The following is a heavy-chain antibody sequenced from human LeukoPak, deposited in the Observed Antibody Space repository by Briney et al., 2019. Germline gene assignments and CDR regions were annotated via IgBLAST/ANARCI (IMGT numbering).Heavy chain of an antibody. CDR2: TYYRSKWYH. Sequence: SQTLSLTCAITVYSVSSNCSAWNWLRQSPSRGLELLGRTYYRSKWYHDYAVSVKSRTTINPDTSKNQFSLQLNSVTPEDTAVYYCARGFYYTGMDVWGQGTTVTVSS. V-gene: IGHV6-1*01. J-gene: IGHJ6*02. CDR3: ARGFYYTGMDV. CDR1: VYSVSSNCSA. D-gene: IGHD2/OR15-2a*01.